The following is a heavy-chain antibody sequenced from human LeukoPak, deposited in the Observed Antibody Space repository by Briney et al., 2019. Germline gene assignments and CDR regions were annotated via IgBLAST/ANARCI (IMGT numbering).Heavy chain of an antibody. J-gene: IGHJ4*02. V-gene: IGHV3-43*01. D-gene: IGHD3-22*01. CDR2: ISWDGGST. CDR3: AKDTGSGYYDY. Sequence: GGSLRLSCAASGFTFDDYTMHWVRQAPGKGLEWVSLISWDGGSTYYADSVKGRFTISRDNSKNSLYLQMNSLRTEDNALYYCAKDTGSGYYDYWGQGTLVTVSS. CDR1: GFTFDDYT.